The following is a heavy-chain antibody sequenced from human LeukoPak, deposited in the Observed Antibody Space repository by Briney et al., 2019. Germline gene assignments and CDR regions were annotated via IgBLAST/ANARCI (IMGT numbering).Heavy chain of an antibody. Sequence: SGTLSLTCAASGGSISSSNWWSWVRQPPGKGLEWIGEIYHSGSTNYNPSLKSRVTISVDKSKNQFSLKLSSVTAADTAVYYCAFTFGGVIAPSSGAAFDIWGQGTMVTVSS. J-gene: IGHJ3*02. CDR3: AFTFGGVIAPSSGAAFDI. V-gene: IGHV4-4*02. CDR1: GGSISSSNW. CDR2: IYHSGST. D-gene: IGHD3-16*02.